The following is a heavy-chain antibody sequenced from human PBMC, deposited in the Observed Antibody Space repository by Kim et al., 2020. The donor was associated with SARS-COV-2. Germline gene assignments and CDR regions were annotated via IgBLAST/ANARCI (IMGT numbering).Heavy chain of an antibody. CDR2: IKGRDDST. Sequence: GGSLRLSCVASGFSFGTFDMSWVRQAPGNGLKWVSVIKGRDDSTYYAESVKGRFTVSRDSARNTLYLQMNSLRSDDTAIYYCVKGAWLDYWGPGTLVTVS. CDR3: VKGAWLDY. CDR1: GFSFGTFD. V-gene: IGHV3-23*01. J-gene: IGHJ4*02. D-gene: IGHD5-12*01.